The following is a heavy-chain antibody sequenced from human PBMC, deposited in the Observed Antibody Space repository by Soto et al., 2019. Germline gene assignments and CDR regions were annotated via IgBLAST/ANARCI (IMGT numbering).Heavy chain of an antibody. CDR2: IIPIVGTG. CDR3: ARVVILVPTASTHSYYHMDV. CDR1: GGTFSNYA. V-gene: IGHV1-69*01. D-gene: IGHD2-21*01. J-gene: IGHJ6*02. Sequence: QVQLVQSGAEARKPGSSVTVSCKASGGTFSNYAISWVRQAPGQGLEWMGGIIPIVGTGSYAQKFQGRVTITADEPMTTVYMELSSLRFEDTAVYYCARVVILVPTASTHSYYHMDVWGPGTTVTVSS.